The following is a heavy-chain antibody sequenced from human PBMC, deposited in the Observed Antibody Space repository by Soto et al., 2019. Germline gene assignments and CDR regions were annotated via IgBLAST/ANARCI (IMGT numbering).Heavy chain of an antibody. J-gene: IGHJ4*02. CDR1: GFTFSSYA. CDR2: ISGSGGST. D-gene: IGHD6-19*01. V-gene: IGHV3-23*01. Sequence: EVQLLESGGGLVQPGGSLRLSCAASGFTFSSYAMSWVRQAPGKGLEWVSAISGSGGSTYYADSVKGRFTISRDNSKNTLYLQMNRLRAEDTAVYYCAKGPVGSGWFGGYFDYWGQGTLVTVSS. CDR3: AKGPVGSGWFGGYFDY.